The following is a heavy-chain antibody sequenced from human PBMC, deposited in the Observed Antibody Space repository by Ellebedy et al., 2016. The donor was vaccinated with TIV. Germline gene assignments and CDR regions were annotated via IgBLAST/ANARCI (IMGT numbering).Heavy chain of an antibody. D-gene: IGHD2-2*01. J-gene: IGHJ6*02. CDR2: IYNTGTT. V-gene: IGHV4-61*01. CDR1: SGSVSSGKYY. CDR3: ARDQAYCTSTSCPDPYYYYGMDV. Sequence: SETLSLTXIVSSGSVSSGKYYWSWIRQPPGKGLEWIGYIYNTGTTNYNPSLKSRVTISVDTSKNQFSLKLSSVTAADTAVYYCARDQAYCTSTSCPDPYYYYGMDVWGQGTTVTVSS.